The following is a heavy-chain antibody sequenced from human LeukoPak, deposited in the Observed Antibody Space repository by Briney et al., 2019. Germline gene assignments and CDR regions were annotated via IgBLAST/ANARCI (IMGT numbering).Heavy chain of an antibody. CDR3: ARPTRGLLDYGEQFDY. V-gene: IGHV7-4-1*02. Sequence: ASVKVSCKASGYTFTSYAMNWVRQAPGQGLEWMGWINTNTGNPTYAQGFTGRFVFSLDTSVSTAYLQISSLKAEDTAVYYCARPTRGLLDYGEQFDYWGQGTLVTVSS. CDR2: INTNTGNP. CDR1: GYTFTSYA. J-gene: IGHJ4*02. D-gene: IGHD4-17*01.